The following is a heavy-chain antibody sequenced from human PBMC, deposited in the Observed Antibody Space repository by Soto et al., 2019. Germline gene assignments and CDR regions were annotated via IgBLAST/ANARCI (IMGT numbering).Heavy chain of an antibody. V-gene: IGHV3-23*01. CDR3: AKIPHSSSWYWAAVDI. CDR1: GFTFSSYA. J-gene: IGHJ3*02. Sequence: EVQLLESGGGLVQPGGSLRLSCAASGFTFSSYAMSWVRQAPGKGLEWVSAISGSGGSTYYADSVKGRFTISRDNSKNTLNLQINSLRAEDTAVYYCAKIPHSSSWYWAAVDIWGQGTMVTVSS. D-gene: IGHD6-13*01. CDR2: ISGSGGST.